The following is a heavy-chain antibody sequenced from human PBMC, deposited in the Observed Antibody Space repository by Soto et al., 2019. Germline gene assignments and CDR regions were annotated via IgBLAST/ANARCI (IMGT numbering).Heavy chain of an antibody. J-gene: IGHJ4*02. CDR1: GYTFTSYG. V-gene: IGHV1-18*01. CDR2: ISAHNGNT. Sequence: QVHLVQSGAEVKKPGASVKVSCKGSGYTFTSYGITWVRQAPGQGLEWMGWISAHNGNTEYAQRLQGRVTVTRDTSTSTAYMELRSLRSDDTAVYYCARGRYGDYWGQGALVTVSS. CDR3: ARGRYGDY. D-gene: IGHD1-1*01.